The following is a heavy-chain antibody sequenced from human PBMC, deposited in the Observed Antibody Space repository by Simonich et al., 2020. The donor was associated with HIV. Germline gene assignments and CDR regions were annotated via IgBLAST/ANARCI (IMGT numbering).Heavy chain of an antibody. Sequence: QVQLQQWGAGLLKPSETLSLTCAVYGGSFSGYYWSWIRQPPGKGREWIGEIKHSGRTDYNPSLKSRVTISVDTSKNQFSLKLSSVTAADTAVYYCARRHPTTVTTPYFDYWGQGTLVTVSS. CDR2: IKHSGRT. CDR3: ARRHPTTVTTPYFDY. D-gene: IGHD4-17*01. V-gene: IGHV4-34*01. J-gene: IGHJ4*02. CDR1: GGSFSGYY.